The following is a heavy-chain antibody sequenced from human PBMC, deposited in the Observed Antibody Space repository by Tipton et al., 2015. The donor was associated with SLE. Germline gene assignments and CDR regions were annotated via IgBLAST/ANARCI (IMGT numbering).Heavy chain of an antibody. V-gene: IGHV4-39*07. CDR2: IYYSGST. CDR1: GGSISSSSYY. D-gene: IGHD3-22*01. J-gene: IGHJ4*02. Sequence: LRLSCTVPGGSISSSSYYWGWIRQPPGKGLEWIGSIYYSGSTYYNPSLKSRVTISVDTSKNQFSLKLSSVTAADTAVYYCARDLSSGYSDYWGQGTLVTVSS. CDR3: ARDLSSGYSDY.